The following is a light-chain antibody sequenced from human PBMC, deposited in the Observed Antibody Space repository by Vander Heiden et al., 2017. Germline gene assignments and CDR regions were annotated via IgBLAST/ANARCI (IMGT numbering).Light chain of an antibody. CDR3: YSTDSGGYQRV. V-gene: IGLV3-10*01. Sequence: SYELTQPPSVSVSPGQTPRIPGSGDALPKKYAFWYQQKSGQAPVLVIYADNKRPSGIPERFSGSSSGTMATLTISGAQAEDEADYYCYSTDSGGYQRVFGGGTKLTVL. J-gene: IGLJ3*02. CDR1: ALPKKY. CDR2: ADN.